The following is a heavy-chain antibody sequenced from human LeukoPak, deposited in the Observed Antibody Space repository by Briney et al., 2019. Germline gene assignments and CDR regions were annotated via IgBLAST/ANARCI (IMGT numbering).Heavy chain of an antibody. CDR3: ARDRISSYTSGWLDY. D-gene: IGHD6-19*01. Sequence: GGSLRLSCAASGFTFDTYRMNWVRQAPGKGLEWVSSISSRNDIYYGDSVKGRFTISRDNAKNSVYLQMNSLRPEDTAVYYCARDRISSYTSGWLDYWGQGTLVTVSS. CDR2: ISSRNDI. CDR1: GFTFDTYR. J-gene: IGHJ4*02. V-gene: IGHV3-21*01.